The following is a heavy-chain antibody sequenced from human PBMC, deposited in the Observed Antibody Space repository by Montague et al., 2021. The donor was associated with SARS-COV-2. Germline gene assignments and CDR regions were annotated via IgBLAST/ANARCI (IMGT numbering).Heavy chain of an antibody. CDR1: GDSINSDTAF. D-gene: IGHD5-18*01. Sequence: SETLSLTCTVSGDSINSDTAFWGWVRQSPGKGLEWIGSMVYSGRNFYNGALRSRLTISVDTPKNQFSLELRAVTAADTGLYYCARHDHTDLGNPNWFDPWGQGTLVTVSS. CDR2: MVYSGRN. V-gene: IGHV4-39*01. J-gene: IGHJ5*02. CDR3: ARHDHTDLGNPNWFDP.